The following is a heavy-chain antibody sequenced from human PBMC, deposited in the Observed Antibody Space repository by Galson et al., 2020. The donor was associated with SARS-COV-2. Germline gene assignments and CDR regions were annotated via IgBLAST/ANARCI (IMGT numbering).Heavy chain of an antibody. V-gene: IGHV4-61*01. CDR3: ASVPLLYSSSYYY. J-gene: IGHJ4*02. D-gene: IGHD6-13*01. Sequence: SETLSLTCTVSGGSVSSGSYYWSWIRQPPGKGLEWIGYIYYSGSTNYNPSLKSRVTISVDTSKNQFSLKLSSVTAADTAVYYCASVPLLYSSSYYYWGQGTLVTVSS. CDR2: IYYSGST. CDR1: GGSVSSGSYY.